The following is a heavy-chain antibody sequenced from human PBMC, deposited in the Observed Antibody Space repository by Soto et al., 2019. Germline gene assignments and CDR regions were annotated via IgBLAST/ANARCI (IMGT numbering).Heavy chain of an antibody. Sequence: QVQLVQSGAEVKKPGSSVKVSCKASGGTFSSYAISWVRQAPGPGLEWMGGIIPIFGTANYAQKFQGRVTITADESTSAAHTELSSLRSEDTAVYYCARKVGRYFPLTGMDVWGQGTTVTVSS. J-gene: IGHJ6*02. CDR1: GGTFSSYA. CDR2: IIPIFGTA. D-gene: IGHD3-9*01. CDR3: ARKVGRYFPLTGMDV. V-gene: IGHV1-69*01.